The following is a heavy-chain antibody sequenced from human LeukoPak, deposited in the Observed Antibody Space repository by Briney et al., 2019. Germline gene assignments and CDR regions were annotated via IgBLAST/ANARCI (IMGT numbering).Heavy chain of an antibody. CDR2: IYYSGST. V-gene: IGHV4-59*01. J-gene: IGHJ4*02. CDR3: ARAASGGGFDY. CDR1: GGSMSRYY. D-gene: IGHD2-15*01. Sequence: SETLSLTCSVSGGSMSRYYWSWIRQPPGKGLEWIGYIYYSGSTNYNPSLKSRVTISVDTSKNQFSLKLSSVTAADTAVYYCARAASGGGFDYWGQGTLVTVSS.